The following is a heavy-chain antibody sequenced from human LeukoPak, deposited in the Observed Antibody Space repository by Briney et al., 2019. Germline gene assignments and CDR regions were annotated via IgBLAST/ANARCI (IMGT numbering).Heavy chain of an antibody. CDR1: GYTFTSYG. CDR3: ARATVGFWSGYFGY. V-gene: IGHV1-18*01. D-gene: IGHD3-3*01. J-gene: IGHJ4*02. Sequence: ASVKVSCKASGYTFTSYGISWVRQAPGQGLEWMGWISAYNGNTNYAQKLQGRVTMTTDTSTSTAYMELRSLRSDDTAVYYCARATVGFWSGYFGYWGQGTLVTVPS. CDR2: ISAYNGNT.